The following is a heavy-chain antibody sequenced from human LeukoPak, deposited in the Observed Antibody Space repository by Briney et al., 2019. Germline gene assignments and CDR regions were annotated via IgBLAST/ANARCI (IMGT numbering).Heavy chain of an antibody. CDR2: IYYSGST. CDR3: ARELGTQSYNYELNWYFDL. J-gene: IGHJ2*01. Sequence: SETLSLTCTVSGGSISSGDYYWSWIRQPPGKGLEWIGYIYYSGSTYYNPSLKSRVTISVDTSKNQFSVKLSSVTAADTAVYYCARELGTQSYNYELNWYFDLWGRGTLVTVSS. D-gene: IGHD1-1*01. CDR1: GGSISSGDYY. V-gene: IGHV4-30-4*01.